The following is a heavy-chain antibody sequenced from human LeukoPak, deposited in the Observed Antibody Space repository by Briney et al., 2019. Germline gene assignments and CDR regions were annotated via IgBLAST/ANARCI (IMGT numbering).Heavy chain of an antibody. CDR2: ISYDGSNK. V-gene: IGHV3-30*04. D-gene: IGHD2-15*01. J-gene: IGHJ4*02. CDR3: ARDRQLLRGFDY. Sequence: GGSLRLSCAASGFTFSSYAMHWVRQAPGKGLEWVAVISYDGSNKYYADSVKGRFTISRDNSKNTLYLQMYSLRAEDTAVYYCARDRQLLRGFDYWGQGTLVTVSS. CDR1: GFTFSSYA.